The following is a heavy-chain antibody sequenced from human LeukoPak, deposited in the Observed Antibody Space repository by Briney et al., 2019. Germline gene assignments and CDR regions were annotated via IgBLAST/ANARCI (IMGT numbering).Heavy chain of an antibody. Sequence: GGSLRLSCAASGFTVSSNYMSWVRQAPGKGLEWVSVIYSGGSTYYADSVKGRFTISRHNSKNTLYLQMNSLRAEDTAVYYCARVWPPSDCSSTSCYDGWFDPWGQGTLVTVSS. D-gene: IGHD2-2*01. CDR3: ARVWPPSDCSSTSCYDGWFDP. CDR2: IYSGGST. J-gene: IGHJ5*02. V-gene: IGHV3-53*04. CDR1: GFTVSSNY.